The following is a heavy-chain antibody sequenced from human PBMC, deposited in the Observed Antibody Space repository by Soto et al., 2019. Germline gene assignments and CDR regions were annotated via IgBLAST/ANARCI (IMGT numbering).Heavy chain of an antibody. J-gene: IGHJ6*03. V-gene: IGHV3-66*01. Sequence: EVRLVESGGGLVQPGESLRLSCEASGFTVGTNYISWVRQSPGKGLEWVSVIYAAGHTYYPDSVKGRFTISRDKSLNTLSLQMSSLRVDDTAVYYCARAIVTPGTYYIDVWGKGTTVTVSS. CDR2: IYAAGHT. CDR3: ARAIVTPGTYYIDV. CDR1: GFTVGTNY. D-gene: IGHD4-4*01.